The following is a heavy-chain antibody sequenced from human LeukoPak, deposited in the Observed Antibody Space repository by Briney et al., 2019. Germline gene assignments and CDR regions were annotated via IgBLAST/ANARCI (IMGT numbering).Heavy chain of an antibody. CDR1: GFTFSDYG. Sequence: QTGGSLRLSCAASGFTFSDYGIHWVRQAPRKGLEWVALISYDGSNKYYADSVKGRFAISRDNSKNTLYLQMNSLRTEYTAVYFCARSWKLLQNFDSWGRGNGVLVTS. J-gene: IGHJ4*02. D-gene: IGHD1-26*01. CDR3: ARSWKLLQNFDS. CDR2: ISYDGSNK. V-gene: IGHV3-30*03.